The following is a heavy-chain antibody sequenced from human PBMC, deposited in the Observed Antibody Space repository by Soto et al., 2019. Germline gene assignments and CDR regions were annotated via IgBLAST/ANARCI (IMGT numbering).Heavy chain of an antibody. CDR3: ARGQRFSDWFDP. CDR1: GGAINSYY. CDR2: IYSSGST. D-gene: IGHD3-3*01. J-gene: IGHJ5*02. V-gene: IGHV4-4*07. Sequence: QVDLQESGPGLVKPSETLSLTCTVSGGAINSYYWTWIRQPAGKGLEWIGRIYSSGSTKYNPSLQRRVTMSLDTSKNQFSLRLTSVTAADTAVDYGARGQRFSDWFDPWGQGALVTVSS.